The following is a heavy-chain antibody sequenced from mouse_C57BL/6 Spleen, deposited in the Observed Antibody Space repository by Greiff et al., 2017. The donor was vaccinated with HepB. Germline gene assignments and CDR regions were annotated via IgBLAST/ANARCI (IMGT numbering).Heavy chain of an antibody. Sequence: EVQGVESGGGLVQPGGSMKLSCVASGFTFSNYWMNWVRQSPEKGLEWVAQIRLKSDNYATHYAESVKGRFTISRDDSKSSVYLQMNNLRAEDTGIYYCTGRLLSMDYWGQGTSVTVSS. D-gene: IGHD1-1*01. CDR3: TGRLLSMDY. CDR1: GFTFSNYW. J-gene: IGHJ4*01. CDR2: IRLKSDNYAT. V-gene: IGHV6-3*01.